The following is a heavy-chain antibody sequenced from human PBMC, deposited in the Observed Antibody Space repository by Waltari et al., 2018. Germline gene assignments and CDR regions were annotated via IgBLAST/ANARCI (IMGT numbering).Heavy chain of an antibody. CDR1: GFTFDDYA. CDR2: ISWNSGSI. J-gene: IGHJ4*02. CDR3: VKGGSIAVAGPFDY. V-gene: IGHV3-9*01. D-gene: IGHD6-19*01. Sequence: EVQLVESGGGLVQPGRSLRLSCAASGFTFDDYAMHWVRHAPGKGLEWVSGISWNSGSIGYADSVKGRFTISRDNAKNSLYLQMNSLRAEDTALYYCVKGGSIAVAGPFDYWGQGTLVTVSS.